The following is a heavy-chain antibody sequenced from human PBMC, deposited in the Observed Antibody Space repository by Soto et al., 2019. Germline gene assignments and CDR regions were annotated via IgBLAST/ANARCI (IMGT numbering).Heavy chain of an antibody. J-gene: IGHJ4*02. CDR3: ARGEDYYGSGSYFDY. Sequence: SETLSLTCTVSGYSISSGYYWGWIRQPPGKGLEWIGSIYHSGSTYYNPSLKSLVTISVDTSKNQFSLKLSSVTAADTAVYYCARGEDYYGSGSYFDYWGQGTLVTVSS. CDR1: GYSISSGYY. CDR2: IYHSGST. V-gene: IGHV4-38-2*02. D-gene: IGHD3-10*01.